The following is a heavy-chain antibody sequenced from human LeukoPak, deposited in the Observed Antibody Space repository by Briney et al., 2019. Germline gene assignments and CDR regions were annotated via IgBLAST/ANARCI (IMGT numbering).Heavy chain of an antibody. J-gene: IGHJ3*02. CDR3: ATPCPRRADAFDI. CDR2: IYPGDSDT. V-gene: IGHV5-51*01. Sequence: GESLKISCKGSGYSFTSYWIGWVRQMPGKGLEWMGIIYPGDSDTRYSPSFQGQVTISADKSISTAYLQWSSLKASDTAMYYCATPCPRRADAFDIWGQGTMVTVSS. CDR1: GYSFTSYW.